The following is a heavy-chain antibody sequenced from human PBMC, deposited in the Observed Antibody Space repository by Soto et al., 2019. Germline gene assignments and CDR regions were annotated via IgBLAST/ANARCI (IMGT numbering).Heavy chain of an antibody. Sequence: GAAVKVSCKDSGYTFTNYGISWVQQAPAQALEGLGWISAYNGYTKHAQKLQGRVTMTTETSTSTAYMELRSLNSDATAVYYFACDHPTYIYGARPRDDDWGQGTPVTVSS. J-gene: IGHJ4*02. CDR3: ACDHPTYIYGARPRDDD. D-gene: IGHD5-18*01. CDR2: ISAYNGYT. CDR1: GYTFTNYG. V-gene: IGHV1-18*01.